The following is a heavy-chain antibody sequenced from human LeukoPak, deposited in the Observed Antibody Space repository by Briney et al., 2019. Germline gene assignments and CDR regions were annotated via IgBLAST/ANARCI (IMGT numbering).Heavy chain of an antibody. J-gene: IGHJ6*03. Sequence: SETLSLTCTVSGGSISSYYWSWIRQPAGKGLEWIGRIYTSGSTNYNPSLKSRVTMSVDTSKNQFSLKLSSVTAADPAVYYCARDRSRSLFHYFYMDVWGKGTTVTVSS. CDR2: IYTSGST. CDR3: ARDRSRSLFHYFYMDV. CDR1: GGSISSYY. V-gene: IGHV4-4*07. D-gene: IGHD2-15*01.